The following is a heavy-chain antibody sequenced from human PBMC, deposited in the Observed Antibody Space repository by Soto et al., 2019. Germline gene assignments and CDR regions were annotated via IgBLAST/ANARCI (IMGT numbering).Heavy chain of an antibody. CDR1: GGSFSGFC. CDR3: ARADRTLVTSYALDV. J-gene: IGHJ6*02. CDR2: INHSGTT. D-gene: IGHD2-21*02. Sequence: SETLSLTCAVSGGSFSGFCWTWIRQPPGEGLEWIGEINHSGTTNFNPSLRSRLTISLDSSKKHFSLKRTAMTAADAAVYYCARADRTLVTSYALDVWGQGTTFTVSS. V-gene: IGHV4-34*01.